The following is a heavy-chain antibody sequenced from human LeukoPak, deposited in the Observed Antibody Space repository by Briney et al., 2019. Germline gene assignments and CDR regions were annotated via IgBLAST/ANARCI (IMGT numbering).Heavy chain of an antibody. V-gene: IGHV3-53*01. Sequence: GGSLRLSCVASGFDISYNYVGWVRQAPGKGLEWVSVIHTGRTTHYTDSVKGRFTISKDNSNNTVFLQMNSVRVEDTAVYYCARVWFGYFFQWGQGVLVTVSS. D-gene: IGHD3-10*01. CDR1: GFDISYNY. CDR3: ARVWFGYFFQ. CDR2: IHTGRTT. J-gene: IGHJ4*02.